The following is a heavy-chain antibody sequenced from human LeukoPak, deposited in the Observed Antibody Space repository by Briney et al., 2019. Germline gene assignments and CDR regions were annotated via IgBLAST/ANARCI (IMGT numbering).Heavy chain of an antibody. CDR3: ASEIRTGN. Sequence: GGSLRLSCAASGFTFRSYGMHWVRQAPGKGLEWVAVISSDGSTKFYADSVKGRFTVSRDNSKNTLYLQVDSLRDEDTAVYYCASEIRTGNWGQGTLVTVSS. D-gene: IGHD7-27*01. V-gene: IGHV3-30*03. J-gene: IGHJ4*02. CDR2: ISSDGSTK. CDR1: GFTFRSYG.